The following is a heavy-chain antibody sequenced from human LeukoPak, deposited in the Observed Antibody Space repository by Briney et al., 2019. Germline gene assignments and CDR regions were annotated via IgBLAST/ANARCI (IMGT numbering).Heavy chain of an antibody. CDR3: ARNSGYGDFDY. V-gene: IGHV3-30-3*01. J-gene: IGHJ4*02. Sequence: GGSLRLSCAASGFTFSSYAMHWVRQAPGMGLEWVAFISYDGSTKHYVDSVKGRFTNSRNNSKNTLCLQMTGLSADDSAVYYCARNSGYGDFDYWGQETLVTVSS. CDR1: GFTFSSYA. D-gene: IGHD5-12*01. CDR2: ISYDGSTK.